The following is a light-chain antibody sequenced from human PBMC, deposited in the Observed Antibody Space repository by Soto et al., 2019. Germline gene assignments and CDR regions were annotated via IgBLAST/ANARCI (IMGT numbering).Light chain of an antibody. CDR3: QQYNNWPPVT. CDR2: GSS. CDR1: QSVSSN. V-gene: IGKV3D-15*01. J-gene: IGKJ4*01. Sequence: EIVMTQSPATLSVSPGERATLFCRASQSVSSNLAWYQQRPGQAPRLLIYGSSTRATGIPARFSGSGSGTEFTLTISSLQSEDFAVYYCQQYNNWPPVTFGGGTKVEIK.